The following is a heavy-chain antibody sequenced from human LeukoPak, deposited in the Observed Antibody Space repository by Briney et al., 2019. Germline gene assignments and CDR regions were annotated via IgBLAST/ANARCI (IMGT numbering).Heavy chain of an antibody. J-gene: IGHJ4*02. CDR2: ILHSGDT. CDR3: AGYNIPYTFEF. D-gene: IGHD1-14*01. Sequence: PSGTLSLTCAVSGGSISRSNWWSWVRQPPGKGLEWIGDILHSGDTKYNASLRSRLTISLDKSRNQFSLQLSSVTAADTAVYYCAGYNIPYTFEFWGPGTVVTVSS. V-gene: IGHV4-4*02. CDR1: GGSISRSNW.